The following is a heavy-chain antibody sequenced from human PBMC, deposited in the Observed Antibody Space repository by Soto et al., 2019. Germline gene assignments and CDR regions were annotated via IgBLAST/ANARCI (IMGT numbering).Heavy chain of an antibody. CDR1: GFTFSNYW. CDR2: IKKDGSEK. V-gene: IGHV3-7*05. CDR3: ARDFTEWPAFGSDS. J-gene: IGHJ5*01. Sequence: GSLRLSCAASGFTFSNYWMSWVRQPPGKGLEWVANIKKDGSEKYYVDFVRGRFTISRDNAKNSLFLQMNSLRAEDTAVYYCARDFTEWPAFGSDSWGQGTRVTVSS. D-gene: IGHD2-8*01.